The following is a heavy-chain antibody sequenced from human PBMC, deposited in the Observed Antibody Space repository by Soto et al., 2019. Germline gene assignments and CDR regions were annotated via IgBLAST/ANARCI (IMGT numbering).Heavy chain of an antibody. CDR2: ISSTTNYI. J-gene: IGHJ4*02. CDR1: GFTLTRYS. V-gene: IGHV3-21*06. CDR3: ARESEDLTSNFDY. Sequence: PGGSLRLSCAASGFTLTRYSMNWVRQAPGKGLEWVSSISSTTNYIYYGDSMKGRFTISRDNAKNSLYLEMNSLRAEDTAVYYCARESEDLTSNFDYWGQGTLVTGSS.